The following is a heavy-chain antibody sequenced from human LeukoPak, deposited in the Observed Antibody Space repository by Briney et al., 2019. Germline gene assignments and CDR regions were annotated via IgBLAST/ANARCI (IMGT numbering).Heavy chain of an antibody. CDR1: GFTFSSYS. CDR2: ISSSSSYI. D-gene: IGHD2-15*01. V-gene: IGHV3-21*01. Sequence: GGSLRLSCAASGFTFSSYSMNWVRQAPGKGLEWVSSISSSSSYIYYADSVKGRFTISRDNAKNSLYLQMNSLRAEDTAVYYCARGDQDIVVVVAATVSDYWGQGTLVTVSS. CDR3: ARGDQDIVVVVAATVSDY. J-gene: IGHJ4*02.